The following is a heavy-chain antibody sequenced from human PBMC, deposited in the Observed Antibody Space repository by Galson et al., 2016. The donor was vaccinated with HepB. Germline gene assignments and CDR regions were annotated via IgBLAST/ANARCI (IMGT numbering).Heavy chain of an antibody. D-gene: IGHD6-6*01. CDR1: GYSFTGYG. Sequence: SVKVSCKASGYSFTGYGISWVRQAPGQGLEWVGWISTYIRSTKYAQKLQGRVIMTTDTSTSTAYMELRGLRSDDTAIYYGARTWSRSTTGARRSLSYYFDNWGQGTRITVTS. CDR3: ARTWSRSTTGARRSLSYYFDN. CDR2: ISTYIRST. J-gene: IGHJ4*02. V-gene: IGHV1-18*01.